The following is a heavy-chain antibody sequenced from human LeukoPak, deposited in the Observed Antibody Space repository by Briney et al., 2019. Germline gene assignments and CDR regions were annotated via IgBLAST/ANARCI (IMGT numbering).Heavy chain of an antibody. D-gene: IGHD6-19*01. CDR3: ARPGYSSGWRDAFDI. V-gene: IGHV4-39*01. Sequence: SETLSLTCSVSGGSISRRSYYWGWTPRPPGKGLEGFGIIYYSGSTYYNPSLKSRVTISVVTSKDQFYLKLSSVTAADTAVYYCARPGYSSGWRDAFDIWGQGTMVTVS. CDR1: GGSISRRSYY. CDR2: IYYSGST. J-gene: IGHJ3*02.